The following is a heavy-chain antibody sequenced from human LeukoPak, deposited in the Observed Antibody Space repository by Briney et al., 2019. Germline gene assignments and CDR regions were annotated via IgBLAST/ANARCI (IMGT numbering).Heavy chain of an antibody. Sequence: PSETLSLTCAVYGGSFSGYYWSWIRQPPGKGLEWIGEINHSGSTNYNPSLKSRVTISVDTSKSQFSLKLSSVTAADTAVYYCARGRNYDFWSGQKKNAFDIWGQGTMVTVSS. J-gene: IGHJ3*02. V-gene: IGHV4-34*01. CDR3: ARGRNYDFWSGQKKNAFDI. CDR1: GGSFSGYY. CDR2: INHSGST. D-gene: IGHD3-3*01.